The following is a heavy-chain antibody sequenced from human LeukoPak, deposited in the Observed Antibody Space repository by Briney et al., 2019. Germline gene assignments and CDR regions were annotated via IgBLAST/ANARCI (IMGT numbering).Heavy chain of an antibody. CDR2: ISSRGNVM. D-gene: IGHD1-26*01. J-gene: IGHJ4*02. CDR3: SGRGAGPYYFEY. CDR1: GITFSDYH. V-gene: IGHV3-11*01. Sequence: PGGSLRLSCAASGITFSDYHMNWIRQAPGKGLEWVSYISSRGNVMYYADTVQGRFTISRDTAKNSWYLQMNSLRVEDTAVYCCSGRGAGPYYFEYWGQGTLVTVSS.